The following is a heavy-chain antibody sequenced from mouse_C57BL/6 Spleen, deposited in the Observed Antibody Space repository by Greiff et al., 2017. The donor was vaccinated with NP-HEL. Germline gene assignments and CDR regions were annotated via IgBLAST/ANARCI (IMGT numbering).Heavy chain of an antibody. CDR1: GYTFTSYW. V-gene: IGHV1-59*01. CDR3: ARGDDYGDFDY. CDR2: IDPSDSYT. D-gene: IGHD2-4*01. Sequence: QVQLQQPGAELVRPGTSVKLSCKASGYTFTSYWMHWVKQRPGQGLEWIGVIDPSDSYTNYNQKFKGKATLTVDTSSSTAYMQLSSLTSEDSAVYYCARGDDYGDFDYWGKGTTLTVSS. J-gene: IGHJ2*01.